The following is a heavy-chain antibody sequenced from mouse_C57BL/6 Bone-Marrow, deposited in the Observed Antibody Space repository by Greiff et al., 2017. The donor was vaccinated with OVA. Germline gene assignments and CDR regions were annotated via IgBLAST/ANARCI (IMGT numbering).Heavy chain of an antibody. V-gene: IGHV1-63*01. D-gene: IGHD2-3*01. Sequence: VQLQESGAELVRPGTSVKMSCKASGYTFTNYWIGWAKQRPGHGLEWIGDIYPGGGYTNYNEKFKGKATLTADKSSSTAYMQFSSLTSEDSAIYYCARWGFWDGYFYFDYWGQGTTLTVSS. CDR1: GYTFTNYW. CDR2: IYPGGGYT. CDR3: ARWGFWDGYFYFDY. J-gene: IGHJ2*01.